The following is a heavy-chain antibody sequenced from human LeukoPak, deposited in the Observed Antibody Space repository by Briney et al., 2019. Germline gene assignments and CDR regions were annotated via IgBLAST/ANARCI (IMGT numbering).Heavy chain of an antibody. V-gene: IGHV3-21*01. J-gene: IGHJ6*02. D-gene: IGHD3-10*01. CDR3: ARDGVTMVRRVRYGMDV. CDR2: ISSSSSYI. CDR1: GFTFSSYS. Sequence: GGSLRLSCAASGFTFSSYSMNWVRQAPGKGLEWVSSISSSSSYIYYADSVKGRFTISRDNAKNSLYLQMNSLRAVDTAVYYCARDGVTMVRRVRYGMDVWGQGTTVTVSS.